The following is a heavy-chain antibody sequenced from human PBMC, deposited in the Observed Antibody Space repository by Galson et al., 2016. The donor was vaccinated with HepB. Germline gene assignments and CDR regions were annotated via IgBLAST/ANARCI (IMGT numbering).Heavy chain of an antibody. CDR3: ARYSNSWIPFDY. CDR2: ISGSGANT. CDR1: GFTFSSYA. D-gene: IGHD6-13*01. Sequence: SLRLSCAVSGFTFSSYAMTWVRQAPGKGLEWVSGISGSGANTYYANAVKGRFTISRDNSNNTLYLQVNSLRAEDTALYFCARYSNSWIPFDYWGQGSLVTVSS. V-gene: IGHV3-23*01. J-gene: IGHJ4*02.